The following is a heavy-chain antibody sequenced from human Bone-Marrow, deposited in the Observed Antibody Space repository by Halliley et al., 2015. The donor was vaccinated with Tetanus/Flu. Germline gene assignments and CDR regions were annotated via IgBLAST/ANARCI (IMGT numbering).Heavy chain of an antibody. CDR1: GYTFTNYG. Sequence: QLVQSGTEVKKPGASVKVSCKASGYTFTNYGITWVRQAPGQGLKWMGWISAYNGDTNYEQMVRDRVTLTRDTSTSTVYMEVRSLRVDDTAVYYCARDLATVSPSSFYYGLDVWGQGTTVTVSS. V-gene: IGHV1-18*01. CDR3: ARDLATVSPSSFYYGLDV. CDR2: ISAYNGDT. D-gene: IGHD4-17*01. J-gene: IGHJ6*02.